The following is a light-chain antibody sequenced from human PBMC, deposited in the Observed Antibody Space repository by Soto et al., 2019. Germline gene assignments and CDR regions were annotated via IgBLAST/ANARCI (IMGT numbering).Light chain of an antibody. CDR2: KAS. Sequence: MTQSPSALSLSEGDRVTITCRASQSINKSMAWYQLKPGEAPQLLIYKASTLTSGVPSRFSGSGSGTEFTLTISSLQPEDFATYYCQHYNSYSEAFGQGSMVDVK. J-gene: IGKJ1*01. CDR3: QHYNSYSEA. CDR1: QSINKS. V-gene: IGKV1-5*03.